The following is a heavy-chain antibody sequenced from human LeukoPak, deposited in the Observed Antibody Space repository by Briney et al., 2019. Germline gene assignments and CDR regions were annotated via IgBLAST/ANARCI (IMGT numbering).Heavy chain of an antibody. CDR2: VYYRGAT. V-gene: IGHV4-59*01. J-gene: IGHJ4*02. D-gene: IGHD3-10*01. Sequence: SETLSLTCTVSGDSITSYYWNWMRQPPGKGLGWIGDVYYRGATNYNRSLKTRVTTSIDTSKKQFALKLSSVAAADTAVYFCAGVFSGRRPFELWGKGTLVTVSS. CDR3: AGVFSGRRPFEL. CDR1: GDSITSYY.